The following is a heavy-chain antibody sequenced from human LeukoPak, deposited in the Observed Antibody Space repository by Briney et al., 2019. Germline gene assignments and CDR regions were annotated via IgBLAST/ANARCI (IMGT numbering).Heavy chain of an antibody. CDR1: GGSINNYY. J-gene: IGHJ1*01. D-gene: IGHD2-21*01. CDR3: ANSPSTLYFQH. Sequence: PSETLSLTCTVSGGSINNYYWSWIRQPPGKGPEWIGYIHYSGSTEYNPSLKSRVTISVDTSKNQFSLKLTSVTAADTAVYYCANSPSTLYFQHWGQGTLVTVSS. V-gene: IGHV4-59*01. CDR2: IHYSGST.